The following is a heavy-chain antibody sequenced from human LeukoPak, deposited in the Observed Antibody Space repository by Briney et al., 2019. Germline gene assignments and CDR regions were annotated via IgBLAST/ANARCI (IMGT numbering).Heavy chain of an antibody. CDR3: ARDALSSGYSYGF. D-gene: IGHD5-18*01. J-gene: IGHJ4*02. V-gene: IGHV3-21*01. CDR1: GFTFSSYS. Sequence: KPGGSLRLSCAASGFTFSSYSMNWVRQAPGKGLEWVSSISSSSSYIYYADSVKGRFTISRDNAKNSLYLQTNSLRAEDTAVYYCARDALSSGYSYGFWGQGTLVTVSS. CDR2: ISSSSSYI.